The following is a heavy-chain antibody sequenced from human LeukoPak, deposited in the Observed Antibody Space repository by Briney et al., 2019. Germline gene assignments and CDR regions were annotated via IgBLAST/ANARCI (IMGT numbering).Heavy chain of an antibody. Sequence: ASVKVSCKASGGTFSSYAISWVRQAPGQGLEWMGGIIPIFGTANYAQKFQGRVTITADESTSTAYMELSSLRSEDTAVYYCARDGGGSGYPGYYYYYYMDVWGKGTTVTVSS. CDR2: IIPIFGTA. CDR1: GGTFSSYA. J-gene: IGHJ6*03. D-gene: IGHD3-3*01. CDR3: ARDGGGSGYPGYYYYYYMDV. V-gene: IGHV1-69*13.